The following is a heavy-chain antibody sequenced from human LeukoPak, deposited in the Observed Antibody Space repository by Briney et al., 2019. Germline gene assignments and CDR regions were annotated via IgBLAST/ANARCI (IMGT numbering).Heavy chain of an antibody. CDR1: GFTFSSYW. CDR2: IKQDGSEK. V-gene: IGHV3-7*01. D-gene: IGHD4-23*01. J-gene: IGHJ4*02. Sequence: GGSLRLSCAASGFTFSSYWMSWVRQAPGKGLEWVANIKQDGSEKYYVDSVKGRFTISRDNVENSLYLQMNSLRDEDTAVYYCARVAAGYSVNYFDYWGQGTLVTVSS. CDR3: ARVAAGYSVNYFDY.